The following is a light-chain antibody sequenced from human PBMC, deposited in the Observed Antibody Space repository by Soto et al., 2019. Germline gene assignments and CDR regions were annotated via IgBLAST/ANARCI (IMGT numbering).Light chain of an antibody. J-gene: IGLJ1*01. CDR3: AAWDASLSGHV. CDR2: SDD. Sequence: QSVLTQSPSASGTPGQRVTISCYGSSSNIGSYPVYWYQQLPGTAPKLLINSDDQRPSGVPDRFSASKSGTSASLAISGLGSEDEADYYCAAWDASLSGHVFGAGTKLTVL. V-gene: IGLV1-47*02. CDR1: SSNIGSYP.